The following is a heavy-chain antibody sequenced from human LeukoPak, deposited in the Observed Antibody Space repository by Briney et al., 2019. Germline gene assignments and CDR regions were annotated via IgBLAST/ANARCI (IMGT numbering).Heavy chain of an antibody. J-gene: IGHJ4*02. D-gene: IGHD5-12*01. CDR2: INQDGSEE. CDR1: GYTFSIYW. Sequence: QPGGSLRLSCAASGYTFSIYWMTWVRQAPGKGREWGAHINQDGSEEHYMDSAKARFTISRDNAKNSLSLQMNSLRAEDTAVDYCVRDGGVSGYDLLDYWGQGTLVTVSS. CDR3: VRDGGVSGYDLLDY. V-gene: IGHV3-7*01.